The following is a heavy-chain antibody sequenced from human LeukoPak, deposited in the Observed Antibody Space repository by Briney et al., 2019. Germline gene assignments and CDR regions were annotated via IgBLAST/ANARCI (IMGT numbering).Heavy chain of an antibody. CDR1: GFIFTGYF. J-gene: IGHJ4*02. Sequence: GGSLRLSCAASGFIFTGYFMSWVRQAPGKGLEWVASIKHDGSEKYYVDSVRGRFTISRDNTKNLLYLQMSSLRAEDTAVYYCATDRGWRTSGYCLYYFEYWGQGTLVTVSS. CDR3: ATDRGWRTSGYCLYYFEY. CDR2: IKHDGSEK. V-gene: IGHV3-7*01. D-gene: IGHD3-22*01.